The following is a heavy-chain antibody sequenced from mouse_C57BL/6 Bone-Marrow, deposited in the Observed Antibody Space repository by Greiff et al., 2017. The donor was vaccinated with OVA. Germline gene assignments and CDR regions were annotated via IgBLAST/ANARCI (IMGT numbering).Heavy chain of an antibody. CDR3: ARGNYGNYFYAMDY. V-gene: IGHV1-81*01. CDR2: IYPRSGNT. CDR1: GYTFTSYG. D-gene: IGHD2-1*01. Sequence: QVQLQQSGAELARPGASVKLSCKASGYTFTSYGISWVKQRTGQGLEWIGEIYPRSGNTYYNEKFKGKATLTVDKSSSTAYMELRSLTSEDSAVYFCARGNYGNYFYAMDYWGQGTSVTVSS. J-gene: IGHJ4*01.